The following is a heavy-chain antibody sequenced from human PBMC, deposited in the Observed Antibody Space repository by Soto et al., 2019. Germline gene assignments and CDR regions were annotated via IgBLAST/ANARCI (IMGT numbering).Heavy chain of an antibody. J-gene: IGHJ4*02. CDR3: ARWPQLEPRLDY. V-gene: IGHV4-31*03. Sequence: QVQLQESGPGLVKPSQTLSLTCTVSGGSISSGGYYWSWIRKHPGKGLEWIGYIYYGGSTYYNSSLKSRVTISVDTSKNQFSLKLSSVTAADTAVYYCARWPQLEPRLDYWGQGTLVTVSS. CDR2: IYYGGST. D-gene: IGHD1-1*01. CDR1: GGSISSGGYY.